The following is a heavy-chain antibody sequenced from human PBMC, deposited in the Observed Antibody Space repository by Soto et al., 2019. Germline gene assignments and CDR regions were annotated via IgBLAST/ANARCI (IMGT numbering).Heavy chain of an antibody. D-gene: IGHD1-26*01. CDR2: ILPVYGTA. V-gene: IGHV1-69*01. J-gene: IGHJ4*02. CDR3: ARDSRKYTYGGSFDY. CDR1: GDTFSSYA. Sequence: QVQLVQSAAEVKKPGSSVKVSCKASGDTFSSYALSWVRQAPGQGLEWRGGILPVYGTANYAQKFQDRVTITADESTSTAYMELSSLRSEDTAVYYCARDSRKYTYGGSFDYWGQGTLVTVSS.